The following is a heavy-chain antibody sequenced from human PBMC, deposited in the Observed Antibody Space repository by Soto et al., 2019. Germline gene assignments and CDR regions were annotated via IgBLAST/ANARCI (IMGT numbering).Heavy chain of an antibody. CDR2: ISYDGSNK. Sequence: QVQLVESGGGVVQPGSSLRLSCAASGFTFSSCAMHWVRQAPGKGLEWVALISYDGSNKYYAASVKGRFTISRDNSKNTLYLQMNSLRAQDTAVYYCARDKRDLRFLEWSYYFDYWGQGTLVTVSS. CDR1: GFTFSSCA. D-gene: IGHD3-3*01. J-gene: IGHJ4*02. CDR3: ARDKRDLRFLEWSYYFDY. V-gene: IGHV3-30-3*01.